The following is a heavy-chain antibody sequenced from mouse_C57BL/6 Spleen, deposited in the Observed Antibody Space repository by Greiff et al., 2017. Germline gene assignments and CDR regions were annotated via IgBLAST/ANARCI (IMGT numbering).Heavy chain of an antibody. J-gene: IGHJ1*03. D-gene: IGHD4-1*01. V-gene: IGHV3-6*01. CDR1: GYSITSGYY. Sequence: EVQRVESGPGLVKPSQSLSLTCSVTGYSITSGYYWNWIRQFPGNKLEWMGYISYDGSNNYNPSLKNRISITRDTSKNQFFLKLNSVTTEDTATYYCAREGELGRWYFDVWGTGTTVTVSS. CDR3: AREGELGRWYFDV. CDR2: ISYDGSN.